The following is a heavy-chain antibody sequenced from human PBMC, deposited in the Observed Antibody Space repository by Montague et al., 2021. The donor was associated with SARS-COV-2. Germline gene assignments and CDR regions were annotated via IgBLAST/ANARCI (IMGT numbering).Heavy chain of an antibody. D-gene: IGHD3-22*01. J-gene: IGHJ1*01. CDR1: GASVRSGNSY. CDR3: ARILYESVGYYYIYPD. V-gene: IGHV4-61*01. CDR2: NSYSGSN. Sequence: SETLSLTCTVSGASVRSGNSYWNWIRQPKGKGLEWNGYNSYSGSNNYSLSLKSRVTISVYTYKNQLSLKAISATAADVAVYYCARILYESVGYYYIYPDWGQGTLVTVSS.